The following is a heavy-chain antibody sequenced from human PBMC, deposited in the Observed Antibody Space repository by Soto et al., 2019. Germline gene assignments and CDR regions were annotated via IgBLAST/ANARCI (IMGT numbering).Heavy chain of an antibody. CDR3: ARDHSSRWELRPNWFDP. J-gene: IGHJ5*02. CDR2: TYYRSKWYN. D-gene: IGHD1-26*01. V-gene: IGHV6-1*01. Sequence: PSQTLSLTCAISADSVSSNSAAWNWIRQSPSRGLEWLGRTYYRSKWYNDYAVSVKSRITINPDTSKNHFSLQLNSVTPEDTAVYYSARDHSSRWELRPNWFDPWGQGTLVTV. CDR1: ADSVSSNSAA.